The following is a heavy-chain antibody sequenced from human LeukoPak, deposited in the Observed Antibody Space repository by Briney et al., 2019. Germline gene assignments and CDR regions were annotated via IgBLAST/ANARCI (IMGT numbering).Heavy chain of an antibody. Sequence: PSETLSLTCTVSGGSISSSSYYWSWIRQPPGKGLEWIGEINHSGSTNYNPSLKSRVTISVDTSKNQFSLKLSSVTAADTAVYYCASLAVVGATVETYYFDYWGQGSLVTVSS. CDR1: GGSISSSSYY. D-gene: IGHD1-26*01. CDR3: ASLAVVGATVETYYFDY. J-gene: IGHJ4*02. CDR2: INHSGST. V-gene: IGHV4-39*07.